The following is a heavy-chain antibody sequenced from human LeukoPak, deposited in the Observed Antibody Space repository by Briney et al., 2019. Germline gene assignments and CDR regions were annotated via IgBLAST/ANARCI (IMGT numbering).Heavy chain of an antibody. D-gene: IGHD6-13*01. CDR2: INHSGST. Sequence: SETLSLTCAVYGGSFSGYYWSWIRQPPGKGLEWIGEINHSGSTYYNPSLKSRVTISVDTSKNQFSLMLNSVTAADTAVYYCARESRRIAAAGPSYYMDVWGRGTTVTVSS. J-gene: IGHJ6*03. CDR3: ARESRRIAAAGPSYYMDV. V-gene: IGHV4-34*01. CDR1: GGSFSGYY.